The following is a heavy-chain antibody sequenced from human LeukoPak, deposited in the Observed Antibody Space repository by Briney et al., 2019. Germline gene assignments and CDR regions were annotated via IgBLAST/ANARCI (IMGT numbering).Heavy chain of an antibody. J-gene: IGHJ4*02. CDR2: IYYGGST. D-gene: IGHD6-13*01. V-gene: IGHV4-59*08. CDR1: GGSISSYY. Sequence: KPSETLSLTCTVSGGSISSYYWSWIRQPPGKGLEWIGYIYYGGSTNYNPSLKSRVTISVDTSRNQFSLKLSSVTAADTAVYYCARRTGYSSSWYPDWGQGTLVTVSS. CDR3: ARRTGYSSSWYPD.